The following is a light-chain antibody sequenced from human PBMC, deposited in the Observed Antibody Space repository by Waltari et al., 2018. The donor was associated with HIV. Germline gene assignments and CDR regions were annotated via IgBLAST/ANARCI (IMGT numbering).Light chain of an antibody. J-gene: IGKJ4*01. V-gene: IGKV4-1*01. CDR3: QQTYTIPPT. CDR1: HNVFYNSNNKNY. CDR2: WAS. Sequence: DIVMTQSPDSLAVSLCERATIKCQSSHNVFYNSNNKNYLSWYQQKAGQPPKLIIYWASSRQSGVPDRFSGSGSGTDFTLTINSLQAEDVAVYFCQQTYTIPPTFGGGTKVEIK.